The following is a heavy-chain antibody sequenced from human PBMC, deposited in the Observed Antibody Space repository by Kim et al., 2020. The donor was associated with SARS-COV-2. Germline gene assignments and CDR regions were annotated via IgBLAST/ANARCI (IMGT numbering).Heavy chain of an antibody. J-gene: IGHJ4*02. CDR1: GGSISSYY. D-gene: IGHD3-10*01. V-gene: IGHV4-59*08. Sequence: SETLSLTCTVSGGSISSYYWSWIRQPPGKGLEWIGYIYYSGSTNYNPSLKSRVTISVDTSKNQFSLKLSSVTAADTAVYYCARRFTMVRGDAFDYWGQGTLVTVSS. CDR2: IYYSGST. CDR3: ARRFTMVRGDAFDY.